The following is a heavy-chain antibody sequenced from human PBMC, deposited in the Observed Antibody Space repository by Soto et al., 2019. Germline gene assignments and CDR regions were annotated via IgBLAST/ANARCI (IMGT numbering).Heavy chain of an antibody. Sequence: SETLSLTCTVSGGSISSYYWSWIRQPAGKGLEWIGRIYTSGSTNYNPSLKSRVTMSVDTSKNQFSLKLSSVTAADTAVYYCARHRSGYLQYYFDYWGQGTLVTVSS. V-gene: IGHV4-4*07. D-gene: IGHD3-3*01. CDR2: IYTSGST. CDR3: ARHRSGYLQYYFDY. J-gene: IGHJ4*02. CDR1: GGSISSYY.